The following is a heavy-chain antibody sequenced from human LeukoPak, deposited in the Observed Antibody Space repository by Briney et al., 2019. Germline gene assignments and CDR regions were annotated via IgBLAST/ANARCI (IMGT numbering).Heavy chain of an antibody. J-gene: IGHJ6*02. Sequence: GESLKISCKGSGYSFTSYWIGWVRQMPGKGLEWMGIIYPGDSDTRYSPSFQGQVTISADKSISTAYLQWSSLKASDTAMYYCAVGVIANYYYYGMDVWGQGTTVTVSS. CDR2: IYPGDSDT. D-gene: IGHD3-16*02. V-gene: IGHV5-51*01. CDR1: GYSFTSYW. CDR3: AVGVIANYYYYGMDV.